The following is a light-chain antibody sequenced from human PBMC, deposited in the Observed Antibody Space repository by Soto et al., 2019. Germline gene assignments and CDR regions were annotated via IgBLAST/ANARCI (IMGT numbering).Light chain of an antibody. CDR3: GSYTSSSTLV. CDR1: SSDVGGYNY. J-gene: IGLJ2*01. Sequence: QSALTQPASVSGSPGQSITISCTGTSSDVGGYNYVSWYQQHPGKAPKLMIYEVSNRPSGVSNRFSGSKSGNTASLTISGLQGEDDADYYRGSYTSSSTLVFGGGTKLTVL. V-gene: IGLV2-14*01. CDR2: EVS.